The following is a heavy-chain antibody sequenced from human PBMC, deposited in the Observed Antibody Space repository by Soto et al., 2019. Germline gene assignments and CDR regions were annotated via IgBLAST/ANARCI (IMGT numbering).Heavy chain of an antibody. V-gene: IGHV3-74*01. Sequence: DVQLVESGGGLVQPGGSLTLSCEASGFSFSSYWMHWVRQAPGKGLVWVSRIKTDGSIINYADFVEGRFTISRDNAKNTLFLQMNSLRVEDTAVYYCARVKQGACYFDLWGRGTLVTVSS. CDR1: GFSFSSYW. J-gene: IGHJ2*01. CDR2: IKTDGSII. CDR3: ARVKQGACYFDL. D-gene: IGHD3-16*01.